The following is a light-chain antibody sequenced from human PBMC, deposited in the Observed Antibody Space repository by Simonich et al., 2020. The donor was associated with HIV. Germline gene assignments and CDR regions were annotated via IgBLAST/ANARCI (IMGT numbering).Light chain of an antibody. Sequence: DIQMTQSPSSLSASVGDRVTITCQASQDISNFLNWYQQKPGEAPKFLIYDASYLETGVPSRFSGSGSGTEFTLTISSLQPEDFATYYCQQSYSTPPTFGQGTKVEIK. J-gene: IGKJ1*01. CDR1: QDISNF. CDR2: DAS. CDR3: QQSYSTPPT. V-gene: IGKV1-39*01.